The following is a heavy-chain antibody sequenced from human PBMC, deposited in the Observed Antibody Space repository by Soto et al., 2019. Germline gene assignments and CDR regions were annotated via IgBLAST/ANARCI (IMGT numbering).Heavy chain of an antibody. J-gene: IGHJ6*02. Sequence: SETLSLTCTVSGASISSNTYYWAWIRRPPGKGLESIGSIYHDGSTYYNPSLKSRVTISVDKSKNQFSLKLNSVTAADTAVYYCARTDGHSSGWYVEDYYYGMDVWGQGTTVTVSS. CDR2: IYHDGST. CDR1: GASISSNTYY. CDR3: ARTDGHSSGWYVEDYYYGMDV. V-gene: IGHV4-39*07. D-gene: IGHD6-19*01.